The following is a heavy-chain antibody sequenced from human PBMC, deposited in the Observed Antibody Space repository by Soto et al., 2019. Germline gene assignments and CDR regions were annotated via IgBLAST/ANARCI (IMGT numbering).Heavy chain of an antibody. CDR3: AKEGVLLWFGELSNDNWFDP. Sequence: GGSLRLSCAASGFTFSSYAMSWVRQAPGKGLEWVSAISGSGGSTYYADSVKGRFTISRDNSKNTLYLQMNSLRAEDTAVYYCAKEGVLLWFGELSNDNWFDPWGQGTLVTVSS. CDR2: ISGSGGST. V-gene: IGHV3-23*01. J-gene: IGHJ5*02. CDR1: GFTFSSYA. D-gene: IGHD3-10*01.